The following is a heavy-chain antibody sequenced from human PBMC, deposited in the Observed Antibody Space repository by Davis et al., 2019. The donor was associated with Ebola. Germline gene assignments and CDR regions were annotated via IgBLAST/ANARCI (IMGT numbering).Heavy chain of an antibody. CDR3: ARSGIAVAGYYYYGMDV. CDR1: GYTFTGYY. J-gene: IGHJ6*04. D-gene: IGHD6-19*01. Sequence: AASVKVSCKASGYTFTGYYMHWVRQAPGQGLEWMGRINPNSGGTNYAQKFQGRVTMTRDTSISTAYMELSRLRSDDTAVYYCARSGIAVAGYYYYGMDVWGKGTTVTVSS. CDR2: INPNSGGT. V-gene: IGHV1-2*06.